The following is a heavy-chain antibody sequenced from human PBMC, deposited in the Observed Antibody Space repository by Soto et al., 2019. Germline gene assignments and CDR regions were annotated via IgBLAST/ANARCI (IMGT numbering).Heavy chain of an antibody. CDR2: ISGSGGST. D-gene: IGHD6-19*01. CDR1: GFTFSSYA. CDR3: AKLKWLPRSNFDY. J-gene: IGHJ4*02. V-gene: IGHV3-23*01. Sequence: EVQLLESGGGSVQPGGSLRLSCAASGFTFSSYAMSWVRQAPGKGLEWVSAISGSGGSTYYADSVKGRFTISRDNSKNTLYLQMNSLRAEDTAVYYCAKLKWLPRSNFDYWGQGTLVTVSS.